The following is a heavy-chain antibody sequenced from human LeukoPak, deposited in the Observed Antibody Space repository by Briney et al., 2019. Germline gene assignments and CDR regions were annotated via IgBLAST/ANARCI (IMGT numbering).Heavy chain of an antibody. V-gene: IGHV1-69*05. D-gene: IGHD3-16*02. Sequence: SVKVSCKASGGTFSSYAISWVRQAPGQELEWMGRIIPIFSTANYAQKFQGRVTITTDESTSTAHMELSSLRSEDTAVYYCARDSFRLRLGELSESPPWLADYWGQGTLVTVSS. J-gene: IGHJ4*02. CDR2: IIPIFSTA. CDR1: GGTFSSYA. CDR3: ARDSFRLRLGELSESPPWLADY.